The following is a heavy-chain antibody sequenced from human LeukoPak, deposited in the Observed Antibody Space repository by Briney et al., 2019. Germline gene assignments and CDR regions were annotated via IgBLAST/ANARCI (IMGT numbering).Heavy chain of an antibody. V-gene: IGHV1-8*01. CDR1: GYIVTSYD. CDR2: MNPNGGNT. J-gene: IGHJ3*02. D-gene: IGHD3-22*01. CDR3: ARGGGYYDSDGYYSHAFDM. Sequence: ASVKVSCKASGYIVTSYDINWVRQATGQGLEWMGGMNPNGGNTGNAQKFQGRVTMTRNTSISTAYMELRGLRSEDTAVYYCARGGGYYDSDGYYSHAFDMWGQGTMVTVSS.